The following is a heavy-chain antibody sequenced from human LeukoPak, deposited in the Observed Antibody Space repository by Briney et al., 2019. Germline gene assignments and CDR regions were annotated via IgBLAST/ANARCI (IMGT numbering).Heavy chain of an antibody. Sequence: PGGSLRLSCAASGFTFSSYGMHWVRQAPGKGLVWVSRINSDGSSTSYADSVKGRFTISRDNAKNTLYLQMNSLRAEDTAVYYCARQGTIAAAEIDYWGQGTLVTVSS. V-gene: IGHV3-74*01. CDR2: INSDGSST. CDR3: ARQGTIAAAEIDY. D-gene: IGHD6-13*01. CDR1: GFTFSSYG. J-gene: IGHJ4*02.